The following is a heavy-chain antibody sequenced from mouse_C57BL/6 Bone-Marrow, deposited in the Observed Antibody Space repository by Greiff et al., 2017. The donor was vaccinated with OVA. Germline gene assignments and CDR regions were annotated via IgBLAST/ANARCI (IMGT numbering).Heavy chain of an antibody. Sequence: DVKVEESGPGMVKPSQSLSLTCTVTGYSITSGYDWHWIRHFPGNKLEWMGYISYSGSTNYNPSLKSRISITHDTSKNHFFLKLSSVTTEDTATYYCARELRFYYFDYWGQGTTLTVSS. CDR2: ISYSGST. CDR1: GYSITSGYD. V-gene: IGHV3-1*01. D-gene: IGHD1-1*01. CDR3: ARELRFYYFDY. J-gene: IGHJ2*01.